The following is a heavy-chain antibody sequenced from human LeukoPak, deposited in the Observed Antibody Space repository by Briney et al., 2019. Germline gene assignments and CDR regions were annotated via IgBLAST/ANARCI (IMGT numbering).Heavy chain of an antibody. CDR3: ARDRAQDDAFDV. CDR1: GSTFSSYG. CDR2: ISYDGSNA. J-gene: IGHJ3*01. Sequence: GGSLRLSCAASGSTFSSYGMNWVRQAPGKGLEWVAVISYDGSNAFPADSVKGRFTISRDNSKNTVYLQMNSLRSEDTAIYYCARDRAQDDAFDVWGQGTMVTVSS. V-gene: IGHV3-30*03.